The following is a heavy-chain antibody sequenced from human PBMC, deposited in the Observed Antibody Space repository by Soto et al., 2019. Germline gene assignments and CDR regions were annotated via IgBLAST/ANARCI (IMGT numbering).Heavy chain of an antibody. CDR2: IYPADSDT. CDR3: ARPLYGSGSYSDY. V-gene: IGHV5-51*01. Sequence: PGESLKISCKGSGYSFATYWIAWVRQMPGKGLEWMGIIYPADSDTRYSPSFQGQVTISADKSISTAYLQWSSLKASDTAMYYWARPLYGSGSYSDYWGQGTLVTVSS. J-gene: IGHJ4*02. D-gene: IGHD3-10*01. CDR1: GYSFATYW.